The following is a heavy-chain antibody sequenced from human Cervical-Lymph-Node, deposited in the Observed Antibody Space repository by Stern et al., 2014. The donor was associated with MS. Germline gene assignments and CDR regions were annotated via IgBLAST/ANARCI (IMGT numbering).Heavy chain of an antibody. CDR2: ISAYNGNT. D-gene: IGHD3-22*01. J-gene: IGHJ4*02. V-gene: IGHV1-18*01. Sequence: QMQLVQSGAEVKKPGASVKVSCKASGYTFTSYGISWVRQAPGQGLEWMGWISAYNGNTNYAQKLQGRVTMTTDTSTSTACMELRSLRSDDTAVYYCARVTSAYYYDSSGYYYWGQGTLVTVSS. CDR1: GYTFTSYG. CDR3: ARVTSAYYYDSSGYYY.